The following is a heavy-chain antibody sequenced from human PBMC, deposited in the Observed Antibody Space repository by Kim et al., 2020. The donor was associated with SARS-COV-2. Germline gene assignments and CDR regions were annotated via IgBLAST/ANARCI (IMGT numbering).Heavy chain of an antibody. CDR1: GDSVSSNSAA. CDR2: TYYRSKWYN. D-gene: IGHD3-10*01. CDR3: ARAPITMVRGVIQMDV. J-gene: IGHJ6*02. Sequence: SQTLSLTCAISGDSVSSNSAAWNWIRQSPSRGLEWLGRTYYRSKWYNDYAVSVKSRITINPDTSKNQFSLQLNSVTPEDTAVYYCARAPITMVRGVIQMDVWGQGTTVTVSS. V-gene: IGHV6-1*01.